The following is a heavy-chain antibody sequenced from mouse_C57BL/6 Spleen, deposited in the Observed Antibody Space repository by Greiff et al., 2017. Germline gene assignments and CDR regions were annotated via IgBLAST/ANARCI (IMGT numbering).Heavy chain of an antibody. CDR1: GYAFSSSW. CDR3: ARRSDSSGYVDY. D-gene: IGHD3-2*02. V-gene: IGHV1-82*01. CDR2: IYPGDGDT. J-gene: IGHJ2*01. Sequence: VQGVESGPELVKPGASVKISCKASGYAFSSSWMNWVKQRPGKGLEWIGRIYPGDGDTNYNGKFKGKATLTADKSSSTAYMQLSSLTSEDSAVYFCARRSDSSGYVDYWGQGTTLTVSS.